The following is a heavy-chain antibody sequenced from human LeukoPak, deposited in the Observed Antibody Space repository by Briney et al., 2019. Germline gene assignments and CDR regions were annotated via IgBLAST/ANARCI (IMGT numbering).Heavy chain of an antibody. CDR1: GGSISSGDSY. CDR3: ARNGYCSGGSCYSNNAFDI. CDR2: IYYSGTT. D-gene: IGHD2-15*01. Sequence: SETLSLTRTVSGGSISSGDSYWSWIRQLPGKGLEWIGYIYYSGTTYYNPSLKSRITISVDTSKNQFSLKLSSVTAADTAVYYCARNGYCSGGSCYSNNAFDIWGQGTMVTVSP. V-gene: IGHV4-31*03. J-gene: IGHJ3*02.